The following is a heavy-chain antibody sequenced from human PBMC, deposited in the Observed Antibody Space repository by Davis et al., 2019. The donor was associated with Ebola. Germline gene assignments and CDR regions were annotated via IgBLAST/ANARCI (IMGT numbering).Heavy chain of an antibody. V-gene: IGHV1-46*01. CDR1: GYTFTGYY. D-gene: IGHD6-19*01. CDR3: ARDVAVAGTGVGYGMDV. CDR2: INPSGGST. J-gene: IGHJ6*02. Sequence: ASVKVSCKASGYTFTGYYMHWVRQAPGQGLEWMGWINPSGGSTSYAQKFQGRVTMTRDTSTSTVYMELSSLRSEDTAVYYCARDVAVAGTGVGYGMDVWGQGTTVTVSS.